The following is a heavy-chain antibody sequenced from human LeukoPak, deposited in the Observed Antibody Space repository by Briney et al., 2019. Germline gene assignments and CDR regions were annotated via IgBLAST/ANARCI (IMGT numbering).Heavy chain of an antibody. Sequence: GGSLRLSCTGSGFTFGDHAMIWVRQAPGKGLEWVGFIRSKAYRGTTEYAASVRGRFTISRDDSASIAYLQMSSLKTEDTAVYYCARGPIQLWIHNAMDVWGQGTTVTVSS. CDR1: GFTFGDHA. D-gene: IGHD5-18*01. J-gene: IGHJ6*02. CDR2: IRSKAYRGTT. V-gene: IGHV3-49*04. CDR3: ARGPIQLWIHNAMDV.